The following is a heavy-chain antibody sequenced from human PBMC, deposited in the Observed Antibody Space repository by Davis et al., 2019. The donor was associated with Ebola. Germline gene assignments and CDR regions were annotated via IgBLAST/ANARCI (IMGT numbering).Heavy chain of an antibody. CDR3: ARSYKWNYSWFDP. Sequence: ASVKVSCKASGYTFITYIMHWVRQAPGQRLEWMGWINADNGTTKYSQKFQGRVTITRDTSATTVYMELNSLRSEDAAMYYCARSYKWNYSWFDPWGQGTLVTVSS. D-gene: IGHD1-7*01. CDR2: INADNGTT. CDR1: GYTFITYI. V-gene: IGHV1-3*01. J-gene: IGHJ5*02.